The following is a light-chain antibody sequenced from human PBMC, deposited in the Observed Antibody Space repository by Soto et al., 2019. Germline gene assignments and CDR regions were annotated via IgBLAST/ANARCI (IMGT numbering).Light chain of an antibody. V-gene: IGKV4-1*01. CDR2: WAS. CDR1: QNILYKSKNKNY. J-gene: IGKJ3*01. Sequence: DIVMTQSPDSLGMSLGERATINCKSSQNILYKSKNKNYLAWYQQKPGQPPKLLIYWASTWESGVPDRFSGSGSGTDFTLTINGLQAEDVAVYFCQQYHTTPFTFGPGTKVDIK. CDR3: QQYHTTPFT.